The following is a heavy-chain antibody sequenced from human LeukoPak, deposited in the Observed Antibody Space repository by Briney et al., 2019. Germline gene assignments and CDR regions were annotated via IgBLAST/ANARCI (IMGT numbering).Heavy chain of an antibody. CDR2: IYYSGST. D-gene: IGHD6-6*01. CDR3: ARQATRPWQQLVGSWFDP. V-gene: IGHV4-39*01. Sequence: SETLSLTCTVSGGSISSSSHYWGWIRQPPGKGLEWIGSIYYSGSTYYNPSLKSRVTISVDTSKNQFSLKLSSVTAADTAVYYCARQATRPWQQLVGSWFDPWAREPWSPSPQ. CDR1: GGSISSSSHY. J-gene: IGHJ5*02.